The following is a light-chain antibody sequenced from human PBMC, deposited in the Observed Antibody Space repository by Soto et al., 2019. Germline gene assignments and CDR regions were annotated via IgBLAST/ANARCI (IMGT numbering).Light chain of an antibody. J-gene: IGKJ1*01. Sequence: EIVLTQSPGTLSLSPGERATLSCRASQSVPSNFLAWYQQKPGQAPILVIYGVSRRPTGIPDRFSGSGSGTDFTLTIRRLEHEDFAVYYCQQYDSSWTFGQGTKVEIK. CDR3: QQYDSSWT. CDR1: QSVPSNF. V-gene: IGKV3-20*01. CDR2: GVS.